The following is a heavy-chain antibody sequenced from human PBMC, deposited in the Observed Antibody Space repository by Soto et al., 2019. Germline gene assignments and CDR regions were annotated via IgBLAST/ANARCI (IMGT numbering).Heavy chain of an antibody. Sequence: PSETLSLTCTVSGGSISSGGYYWSWIRQHPGKGLEWIGYIYYSGSTYYNPSLKSRVTISVDTSKNQFSLKLSSVTAADTAVYYCARSSSGWYYFDYWGQGTLVTV. CDR2: IYYSGST. CDR3: ARSSSGWYYFDY. CDR1: GGSISSGGYY. J-gene: IGHJ4*02. D-gene: IGHD6-19*01. V-gene: IGHV4-31*03.